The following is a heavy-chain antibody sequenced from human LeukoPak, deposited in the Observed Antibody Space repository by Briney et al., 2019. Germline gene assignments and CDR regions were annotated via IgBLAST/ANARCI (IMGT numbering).Heavy chain of an antibody. V-gene: IGHV1-18*04. D-gene: IGHD1-26*01. Sequence: ASVKVSCKASGYTFTSYGISWVRQAPGQGLEWMGWISAYNGNTNYAQKLQGRVTMTTDTSTSTAYMELRSLRSDDTAVYYCARAREVVGATRGWFDPWGQGTLVTVSS. CDR2: ISAYNGNT. CDR3: ARAREVVGATRGWFDP. J-gene: IGHJ5*02. CDR1: GYTFTSYG.